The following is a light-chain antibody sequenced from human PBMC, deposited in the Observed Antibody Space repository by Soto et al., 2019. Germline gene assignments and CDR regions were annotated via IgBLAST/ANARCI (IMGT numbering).Light chain of an antibody. J-gene: IGKJ4*02. CDR1: QSINTY. V-gene: IGKV3-11*01. Sequence: EIVLTQSPATLSLSPGERATLSCRASQSINTYLAWYQQKPGQTPRLLNYDAFHRAPGIPARFSGSGSGTDFTLSITTLESEDCAVYYCQERSNVVTFGGGTKVEI. CDR3: QERSNVVT. CDR2: DAF.